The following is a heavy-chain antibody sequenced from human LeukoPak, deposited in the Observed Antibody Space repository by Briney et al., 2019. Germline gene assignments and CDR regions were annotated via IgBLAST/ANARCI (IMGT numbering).Heavy chain of an antibody. Sequence: SETLSLTCSVSGGSISTSSYYWGWIRQPPGKGLEWIGSIYYSGSTHYNPSLKSRVSLSLDTSKNQFSLKLSSVTAADTAVYYCARQDTTFFDAFDIWGQGTMVTVSS. CDR3: ARQDTTFFDAFDI. J-gene: IGHJ3*02. V-gene: IGHV4-39*01. D-gene: IGHD2/OR15-2a*01. CDR1: GGSISTSSYY. CDR2: IYYSGST.